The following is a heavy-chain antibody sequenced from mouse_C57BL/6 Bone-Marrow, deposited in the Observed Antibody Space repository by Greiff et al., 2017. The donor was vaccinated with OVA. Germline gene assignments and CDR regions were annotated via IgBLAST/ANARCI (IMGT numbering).Heavy chain of an antibody. CDR3: ARGGSSFFFDY. CDR1: GFTFSSYA. V-gene: IGHV5-4*01. Sequence: EVQRVESGGGLVKPGGSLKLSCAASGFTFSSYAMSWVRQTPEKRLEWVATISDGGSYTYYPDNVKGRFTISRDNAKNNLYLQMSHLKSEDTAMYYCARGGSSFFFDYWGQGTTLTVSS. CDR2: ISDGGSYT. D-gene: IGHD1-1*01. J-gene: IGHJ2*01.